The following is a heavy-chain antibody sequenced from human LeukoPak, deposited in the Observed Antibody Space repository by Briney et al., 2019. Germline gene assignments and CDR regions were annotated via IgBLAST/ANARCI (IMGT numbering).Heavy chain of an antibody. D-gene: IGHD6-19*01. CDR3: AREEYSSGWYYLDY. V-gene: IGHV3-21*01. CDR2: ISSSSSYI. CDR1: GFTFSSYS. Sequence: PGGSRRLSCAASGFTFSSYSMKWVRQAPGKGLEWVSSISSSSSYIYYADSVKGRFTISRDNAKNSLYLQMNSLRAEDTAVYYCAREEYSSGWYYLDYWGQGTLVTVSS. J-gene: IGHJ4*02.